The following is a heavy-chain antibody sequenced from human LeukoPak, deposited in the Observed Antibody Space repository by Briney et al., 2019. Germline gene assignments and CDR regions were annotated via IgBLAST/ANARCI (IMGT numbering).Heavy chain of an antibody. V-gene: IGHV3-7*03. CDR3: ARTGGDPDNWFDP. CDR2: IKQDGSEK. D-gene: IGHD1-14*01. Sequence: GGSLRLSCAASGFTFSSYWMSWVRQAPGKGLEWVANIKQDGSEKYYVDSVKGRFTISRDNAKNSLYLQMNSLRAEDTAVYYCARTGGDPDNWFDPWGQGTLVTVSS. CDR1: GFTFSSYW. J-gene: IGHJ5*02.